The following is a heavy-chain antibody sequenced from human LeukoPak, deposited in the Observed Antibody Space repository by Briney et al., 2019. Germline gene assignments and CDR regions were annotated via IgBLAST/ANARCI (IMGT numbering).Heavy chain of an antibody. CDR3: AKEVVTGGPYYFDY. Sequence: GGSLRLSCAASGFTFDDYAMHWVRQAPGKGLEWVSGISWNSGSIGYADSVKGRFTISRDNAKNSLYLQMNSLRAEDTALYYCAKEVVTGGPYYFDYWGQGTLVTVSS. D-gene: IGHD7-27*01. CDR1: GFTFDDYA. J-gene: IGHJ4*02. CDR2: ISWNSGSI. V-gene: IGHV3-9*01.